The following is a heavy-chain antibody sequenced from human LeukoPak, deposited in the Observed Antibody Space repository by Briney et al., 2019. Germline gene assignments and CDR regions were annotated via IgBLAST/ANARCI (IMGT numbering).Heavy chain of an antibody. J-gene: IGHJ6*02. D-gene: IGHD6-6*01. V-gene: IGHV3-30*18. CDR3: AKDVAARMPYYYRMDV. CDR1: GFTFSSYG. Sequence: PGRSLRLSCAASGFTFSSYGMHWVRQAPGKGLEWVAVTSYDGSNKYYADSVKGRFTISRDDSKNTLYLQMNSLRAEDTAVYYCAKDVAARMPYYYRMDVWGQGTTVTVSS. CDR2: TSYDGSNK.